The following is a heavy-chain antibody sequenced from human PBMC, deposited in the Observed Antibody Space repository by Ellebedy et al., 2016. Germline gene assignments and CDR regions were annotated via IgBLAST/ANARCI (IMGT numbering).Heavy chain of an antibody. V-gene: IGHV6-1*01. CDR2: TYYRSKWSN. Sequence: SETLSLTCAISGDNVSSNSAAWNWIRQSPSRGIEWLGRTYYRSKWSNDYAISVKSRISIDPDTSKNQFSLQLNSVTPDDTAVYYCAREGPGIAVAGRSFFDYWGQGTLVTVSS. CDR1: GDNVSSNSAA. D-gene: IGHD6-19*01. CDR3: AREGPGIAVAGRSFFDY. J-gene: IGHJ4*02.